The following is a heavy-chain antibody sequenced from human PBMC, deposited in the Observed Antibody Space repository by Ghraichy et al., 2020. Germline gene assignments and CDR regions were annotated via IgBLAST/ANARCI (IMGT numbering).Heavy chain of an antibody. D-gene: IGHD2-2*01. CDR1: GYTFTSYY. J-gene: IGHJ5*02. V-gene: IGHV1-46*03. CDR3: VRALRVGGFDP. CDR2: INPSGGST. Sequence: ASVKVSCKASGYTFTSYYMHWVRQAPGQGLEWMGIINPSGGSTNYAQKFQGRVTMTRDTSTSTVSMKLSSLRSDDTAIYYCVRALRVGGFDPWGQGTLVTVSS.